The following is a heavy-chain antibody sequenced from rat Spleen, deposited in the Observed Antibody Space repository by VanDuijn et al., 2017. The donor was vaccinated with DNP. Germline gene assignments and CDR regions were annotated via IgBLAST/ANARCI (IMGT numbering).Heavy chain of an antibody. CDR2: ISYDGSST. V-gene: IGHV5-7*01. J-gene: IGHJ2*01. Sequence: EEQLVESGGGLVQPGRSLKLSCAASGFTFSDFNMAWVRQAPKKGLEWVATISYDGSSTNYRDSVKGRFTISRENAQSSLDLQMDSLRSEDTATYYCTTADFWGQGVMVTVSS. CDR1: GFTFSDFN. CDR3: TTADF.